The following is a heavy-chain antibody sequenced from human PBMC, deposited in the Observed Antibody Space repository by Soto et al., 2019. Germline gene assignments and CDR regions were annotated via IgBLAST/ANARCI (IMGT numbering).Heavy chain of an antibody. D-gene: IGHD2-2*01. V-gene: IGHV1-3*01. Sequence: ASVKVSCKASGYTFTSYAMHWVRQAPGQRLEWMGWINAGNGNTKYSQKFQGRVTITRDTSASTAYMELSSLRSEDTAVYYCARGYCSSTSCYYYFDYWGQGTLVTVSS. CDR1: GYTFTSYA. CDR3: ARGYCSSTSCYYYFDY. J-gene: IGHJ4*02. CDR2: INAGNGNT.